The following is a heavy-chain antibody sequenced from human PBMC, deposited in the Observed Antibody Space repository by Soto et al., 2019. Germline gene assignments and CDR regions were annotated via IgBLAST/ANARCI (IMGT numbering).Heavy chain of an antibody. Sequence: GGSRRRSCAASGFTFSNTWMNWVRQAPGKGLEWVGRIRSKTDGGTTALAAPVKGRFTISRDDSKNILYLQMNNLKIEDTAVYYCTIYTPGYLYATFDNWGQGALVTVS. V-gene: IGHV3-15*07. CDR2: IRSKTDGGTT. J-gene: IGHJ4*02. CDR3: TIYTPGYLYATFDN. CDR1: GFTFSNTW. D-gene: IGHD5-12*01.